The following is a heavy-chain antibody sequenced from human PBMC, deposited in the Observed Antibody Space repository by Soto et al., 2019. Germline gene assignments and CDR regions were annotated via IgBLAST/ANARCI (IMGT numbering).Heavy chain of an antibody. CDR3: ARGSRRFGELSY. CDR1: GGSFSGYY. V-gene: IGHV4-34*01. CDR2: INHSGST. D-gene: IGHD3-10*01. Sequence: SETLSLTCAVYGGSFSGYYWSWIRQPPGKGLEWIGEINHSGSTNYNPSLKSRVIISVDTSKNQFSLKLSSVTAADTAVYYCARGSRRFGELSYWGQGTLVTVSS. J-gene: IGHJ4*02.